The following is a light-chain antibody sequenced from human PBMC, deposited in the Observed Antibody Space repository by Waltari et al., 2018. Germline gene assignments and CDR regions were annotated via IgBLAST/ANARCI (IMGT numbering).Light chain of an antibody. CDR2: DVH. Sequence: QSALTQPASVSGSPGQSITISCTGPSRDVGHYDYVPWFQQHPGNAPKLMIYDVHNRPSGVSTRFSGSKSGNTASLTISGLQAEDEADYYCYSFTTSSTRVFGTGTKVTVL. CDR1: SRDVGHYDY. CDR3: YSFTTSSTRV. J-gene: IGLJ1*01. V-gene: IGLV2-14*03.